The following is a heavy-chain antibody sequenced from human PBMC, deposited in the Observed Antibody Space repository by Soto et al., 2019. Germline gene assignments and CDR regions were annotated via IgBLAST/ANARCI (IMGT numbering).Heavy chain of an antibody. CDR1: GGTFSSYA. CDR3: ARADLKGVVIPPPFDY. J-gene: IGHJ4*02. D-gene: IGHD3-3*01. V-gene: IGHV1-69*13. Sequence: SVKVSCKASGGTFSSYAISWLRQAPGQGLEWMGGIIPIFGTANYAQKFQGRVTITADESTSTAYMELSSLRSEDTAVYYCARADLKGVVIPPPFDYWGQGTLVTSPQ. CDR2: IIPIFGTA.